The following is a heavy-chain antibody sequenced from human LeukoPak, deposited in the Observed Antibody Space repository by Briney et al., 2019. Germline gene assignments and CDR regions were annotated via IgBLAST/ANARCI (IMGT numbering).Heavy chain of an antibody. CDR3: ARGYWFYFDY. D-gene: IGHD2-8*02. Sequence: PSETLSLTCTVSGGSISSSSYYWGWIRQPPGKGLEWIGSIYYSGSTYYNPSLKSRVTISVDTSKNQFSLKLDSVTAADTAVYYCARGYWFYFDYWGQGTLVTVSS. V-gene: IGHV4-39*07. J-gene: IGHJ4*02. CDR2: IYYSGST. CDR1: GGSISSSSYY.